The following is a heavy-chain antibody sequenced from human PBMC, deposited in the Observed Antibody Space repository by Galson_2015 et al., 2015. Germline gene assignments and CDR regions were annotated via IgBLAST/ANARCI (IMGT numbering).Heavy chain of an antibody. CDR2: IVASGGDT. CDR1: GFTFSNYA. J-gene: IGHJ4*02. V-gene: IGHV3-23*01. CDR3: AKVGCSDTSCFNDN. Sequence: SLRLSCAASGFTFSNYAMSWVRQAPGKGLEWVSSIVASGGDTYYADSAKGRFTISRDNSRNTMYLQMNSLRAKDTAVYYCAKVGCSDTSCFNDNWGQGTLVIVSS. D-gene: IGHD2-2*01.